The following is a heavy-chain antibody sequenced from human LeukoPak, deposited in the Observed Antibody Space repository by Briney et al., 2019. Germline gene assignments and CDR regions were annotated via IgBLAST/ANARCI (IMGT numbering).Heavy chain of an antibody. CDR3: AREWGYIGQWLNWFDP. V-gene: IGHV1-69*13. CDR1: GGTFSSYA. Sequence: GASVKVSCKASGGTFSSYAISWVRQAPGQGLEWMGGIIPIFGTANYAQKFQGRVTITADESTSTAYMELSSLRSEDTAVYYCAREWGYIGQWLNWFDPWGQGTLVTVSS. D-gene: IGHD6-19*01. J-gene: IGHJ5*02. CDR2: IIPIFGTA.